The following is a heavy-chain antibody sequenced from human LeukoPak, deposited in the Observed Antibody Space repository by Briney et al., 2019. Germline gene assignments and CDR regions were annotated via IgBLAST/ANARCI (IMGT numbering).Heavy chain of an antibody. Sequence: PSETLSLTCTVSGGSISSCGYYWSWIRQHPGKGLEWIGYIYYSGSTYYNPSLKSRVTISVDTSKNQFSLKLSSVTAADTAVYYCERETEYSGSSGWNWFDPWGQGTLVTVSS. V-gene: IGHV4-31*03. CDR2: IYYSGST. CDR3: ERETEYSGSSGWNWFDP. D-gene: IGHD6-6*01. J-gene: IGHJ5*02. CDR1: GGSISSCGYY.